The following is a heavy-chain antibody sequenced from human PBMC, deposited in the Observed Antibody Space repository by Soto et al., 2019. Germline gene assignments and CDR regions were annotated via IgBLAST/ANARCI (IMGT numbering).Heavy chain of an antibody. J-gene: IGHJ6*02. CDR3: ARLYSNFDRYYYYGMDV. D-gene: IGHD4-4*01. Sequence: GASVKVSCKASGYTFTSYGISWVRQAPGQGLEWMGWISAYNGNTTYAQKLQGRVTMTTDTSTSTAYMELRSLRSDDTAVYYCARLYSNFDRYYYYGMDVWGQVTTVTVSS. CDR1: GYTFTSYG. V-gene: IGHV1-18*01. CDR2: ISAYNGNT.